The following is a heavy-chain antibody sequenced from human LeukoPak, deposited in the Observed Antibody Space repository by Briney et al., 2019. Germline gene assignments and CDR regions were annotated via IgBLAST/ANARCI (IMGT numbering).Heavy chain of an antibody. D-gene: IGHD4-23*01. CDR2: IYYSGST. V-gene: IGHV4-59*01. J-gene: IGHJ4*02. CDR3: ARAPSNSPTTRPHFDY. Sequence: SETLSLTCTVSGGSISSYYWSWLRQPPGKGLEWIGYIYYSGSTNYNPSLKSRVTISVDTSKNQFSLKLSSVTAADTAVYYCARAPSNSPTTRPHFDYWGQGTLVTVSS. CDR1: GGSISSYY.